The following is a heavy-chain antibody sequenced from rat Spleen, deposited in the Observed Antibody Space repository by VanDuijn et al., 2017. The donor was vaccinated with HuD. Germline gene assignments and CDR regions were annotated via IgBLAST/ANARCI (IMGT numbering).Heavy chain of an antibody. CDR1: GFTFSDYG. D-gene: IGHD1-9*01. J-gene: IGHJ2*01. Sequence: EVQLVESGGGLVQPGRSLKLSCAASGFTFSDYGVAWVRQAPTTGLEWVAASSYDGITTYYRDSVRGRFAISSDNAKTTLYLQMDSLRSEDTATYYCARRHYGYTDYFDYWGQGVMVTVSS. CDR2: SSYDGITT. V-gene: IGHV5-29*01. CDR3: ARRHYGYTDYFDY.